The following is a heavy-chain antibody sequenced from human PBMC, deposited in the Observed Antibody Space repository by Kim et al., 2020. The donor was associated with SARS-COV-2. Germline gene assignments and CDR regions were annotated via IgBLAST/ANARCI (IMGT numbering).Heavy chain of an antibody. J-gene: IGHJ4*02. CDR3: ARVDDY. Sequence: SETLSLTCAVSGGSISSDHWWSWVRQPPGKVLGWIGEIYYSGSTNYNPSLKSRVIISVDTSKNQFSLKVSSVTAADSAVYYCARVDDYWGQGTLVTVSS. CDR1: GGSISSDHW. CDR2: IYYSGST. V-gene: IGHV4-4*02.